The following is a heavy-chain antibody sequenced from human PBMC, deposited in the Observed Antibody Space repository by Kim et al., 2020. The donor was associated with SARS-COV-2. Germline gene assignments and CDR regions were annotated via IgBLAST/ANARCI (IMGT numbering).Heavy chain of an antibody. D-gene: IGHD3-3*01. V-gene: IGHV4-34*01. CDR1: GGSFSGYY. Sequence: SETLSLTCAVYGGSFSGYYWSWIRQPPGKGLEWVGEINHSGSTNYNPSLKSRVTISVDTSKNQFSLKLSSVTAADTAVYYCARRFEAGNYDFWSGYYWGAPDMDVWGQGTTVTVSS. CDR2: INHSGST. J-gene: IGHJ6*02. CDR3: ARRFEAGNYDFWSGYYWGAPDMDV.